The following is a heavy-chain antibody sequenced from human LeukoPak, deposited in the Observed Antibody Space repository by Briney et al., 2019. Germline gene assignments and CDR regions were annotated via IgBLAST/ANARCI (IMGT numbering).Heavy chain of an antibody. J-gene: IGHJ4*02. CDR1: GFTFSIYG. Sequence: GGSLRLSCAASGFTFSIYGMHWVRQAPGKGLEWVAVISYDGSNKYYADSVKGRFTISRDNSKNTLYLQMNSLRAEDTAVYYCARLHYYDSSSYFDYWGQGTLVTVSS. D-gene: IGHD3-22*01. V-gene: IGHV3-30*03. CDR3: ARLHYYDSSSYFDY. CDR2: ISYDGSNK.